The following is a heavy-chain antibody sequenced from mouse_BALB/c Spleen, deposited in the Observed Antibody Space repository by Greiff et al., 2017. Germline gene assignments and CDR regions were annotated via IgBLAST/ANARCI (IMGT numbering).Heavy chain of an antibody. CDR2: IDPANGNT. J-gene: IGHJ4*01. V-gene: IGHV14-3*02. CDR1: GFNIKDTY. D-gene: IGHD4-1*01. CDR3: ACPLGSDDMDY. Sequence: EVQLQQSGAELVKPGASVKLSCTASGFNIKDTYMHWVKQRPEQGLEWIGRIDPANGNTKYDPKFQGKATITADTSSNTAYLQLSSLTSEDTAVYCCACPLGSDDMDYWGQGTSVTVSS.